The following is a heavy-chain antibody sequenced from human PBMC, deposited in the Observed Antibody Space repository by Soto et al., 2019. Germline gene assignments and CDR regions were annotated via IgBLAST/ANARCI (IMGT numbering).Heavy chain of an antibody. CDR1: GGSISSGGYS. CDR3: ARGQEDDFWSGYYGGHGFDP. CDR2: IYHSGST. D-gene: IGHD3-3*01. Sequence: PSETLSLTCAVSGGSISSGGYSWSWIRQPPGKGLEWIGYIYHSGSTYYNPSLKSRVTISVDRSKNQFSLKLSSVTAADTAVYYCARGQEDDFWSGYYGGHGFDPWGQGTLVTVSS. V-gene: IGHV4-30-2*01. J-gene: IGHJ5*02.